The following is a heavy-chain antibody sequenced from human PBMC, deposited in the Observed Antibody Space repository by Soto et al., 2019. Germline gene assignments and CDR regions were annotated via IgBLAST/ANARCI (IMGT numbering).Heavy chain of an antibody. J-gene: IGHJ4*02. Sequence: QITLKESGPMLVKPTQTLTLTCTFSGFSFTTAGVGVGWIRQPPGKALEWLALIYWDDDERYNSSLRTRLTITKDTSKNQVVLTMTNMDPVDTGTFYCGYRLATPNLGAFEYWGQGILVAVSS. V-gene: IGHV2-5*02. CDR1: GFSFTTAGVG. D-gene: IGHD4-17*01. CDR2: IYWDDDE. CDR3: GYRLATPNLGAFEY.